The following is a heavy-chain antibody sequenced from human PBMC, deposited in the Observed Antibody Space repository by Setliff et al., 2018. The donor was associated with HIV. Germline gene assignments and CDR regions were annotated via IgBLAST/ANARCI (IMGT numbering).Heavy chain of an antibody. J-gene: IGHJ6*03. CDR3: ARERGGCSGGSCPAHHYYYYMDV. CDR2: IYYSGST. CDR1: GGSISSGGYY. D-gene: IGHD2-15*01. Sequence: LSLTCNVSGGSISSGGYYWSWIRQHPGKGLEWIGYIYYSGSTYYNPSLKSLVTISVDTSKNQFSLKLSSVTAADTAVYYCARERGGCSGGSCPAHHYYYYMDVWGKGTTVTVSS. V-gene: IGHV4-31*01.